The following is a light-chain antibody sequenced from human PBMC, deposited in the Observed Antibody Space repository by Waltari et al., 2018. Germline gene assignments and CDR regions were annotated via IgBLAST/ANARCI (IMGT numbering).Light chain of an antibody. CDR2: RNN. Sequence: QSVLAQPPSASGTPGQRVTISCSGSSSNIGSNTVNWYQQLPGTAPNTLIYRNNQRPSGVPDRFSGSKSGTSASLAISGLQSEDEGDYYCAAWDDSLNGYVFGTGTKVTVL. CDR1: SSNIGSNT. J-gene: IGLJ1*01. V-gene: IGLV1-44*01. CDR3: AAWDDSLNGYV.